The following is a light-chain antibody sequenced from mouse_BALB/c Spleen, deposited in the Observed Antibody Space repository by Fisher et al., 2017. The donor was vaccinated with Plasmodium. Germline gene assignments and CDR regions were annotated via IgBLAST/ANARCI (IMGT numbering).Light chain of an antibody. Sequence: VLTQTPLTLSVIIGQPASISCKSSQSLLDSDGQTYLNWVLQRPGQSPKRLIYLVSNLDSGVPDRFTGSGSGTDFTLTISSVKAEDLAVYYCQQYYNYRTFGGGTKLEIK. J-gene: IGKJ1*01. V-gene: IGKV1-135*01. CDR2: LVS. CDR1: QSLLDSDGQTY. CDR3: QQYYNYRT.